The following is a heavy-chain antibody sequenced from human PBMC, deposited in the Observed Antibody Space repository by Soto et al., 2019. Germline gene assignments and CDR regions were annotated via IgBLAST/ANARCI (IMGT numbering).Heavy chain of an antibody. CDR1: GGSISSYY. V-gene: IGHV4-59*01. D-gene: IGHD6-6*01. Sequence: SETLSLTCTVSGGSISSYYWSWIRQPPGKGLEWIGYIYYSGSTNYNPSLKSRVTISVDTSKNQFSLKLSAVTAADTAVYYCARVEYGSTSVSFDYWGQGTLVTVSS. CDR3: ARVEYGSTSVSFDY. CDR2: IYYSGST. J-gene: IGHJ4*02.